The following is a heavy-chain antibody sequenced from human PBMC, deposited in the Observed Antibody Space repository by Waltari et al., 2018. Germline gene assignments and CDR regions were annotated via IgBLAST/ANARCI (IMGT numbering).Heavy chain of an antibody. V-gene: IGHV3-21*04. CDR1: GFTFSSYS. J-gene: IGHJ4*02. CDR3: AKLGLVQSRHNTDY. Sequence: EVQLVESGGGLVKPGGSLRLSCAASGFTFSSYSMNWVRQAPGKGLEWVSSISSSSSYIYYADSVKGRFTISRDNAKNSLYLQMNSLRAEDTAVYYCAKLGLVQSRHNTDYWGQGTLVTVSS. D-gene: IGHD6-19*01. CDR2: ISSSSSYI.